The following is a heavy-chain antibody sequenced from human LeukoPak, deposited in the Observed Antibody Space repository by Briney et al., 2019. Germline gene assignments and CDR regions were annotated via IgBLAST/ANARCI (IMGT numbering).Heavy chain of an antibody. Sequence: GRSLRLSCAASGFIFNSYGIHWVRQAPGKGLDWLTVISYDGSNKYYADSVKGRFTISRDNSKNTLYLQMNSPRTEDTAVYYCAKGVSADVIGMDVWGQGTTVTVSS. CDR3: AKGVSADVIGMDV. CDR1: GFIFNSYG. CDR2: ISYDGSNK. D-gene: IGHD6-13*01. V-gene: IGHV3-30*18. J-gene: IGHJ6*02.